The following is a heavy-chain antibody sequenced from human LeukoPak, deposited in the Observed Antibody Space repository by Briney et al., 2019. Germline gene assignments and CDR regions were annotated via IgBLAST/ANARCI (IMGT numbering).Heavy chain of an antibody. CDR1: GFTFSSYW. D-gene: IGHD2-15*01. J-gene: IGHJ4*02. CDR3: ASPYCSGGSCYLEAFDS. CDR2: IKTDGSIT. Sequence: PGGSLRLSCAASGFTFSSYWMHWVRQAPGKGPVWVLRIKTDGSITTYADSVKGRFTISRDNAKNTLYLQMNSLRAEDTAVYYCASPYCSGGSCYLEAFDSWGQGTLVTVSS. V-gene: IGHV3-74*01.